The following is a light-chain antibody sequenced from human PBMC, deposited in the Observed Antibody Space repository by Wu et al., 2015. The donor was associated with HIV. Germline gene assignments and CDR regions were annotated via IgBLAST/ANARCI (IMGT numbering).Light chain of an antibody. CDR1: XSLTTRN. Sequence: GRRTXSCRASXSLTTRNLAWYAXHLASSPDSSSMVHLVGPPAIPDRFSGSGSGTDFTLTISRLEPEDFAVYYCQHYSSSQWTFGQGTKVEIK. CDR3: QHYSSSQWT. CDR2: VHL. V-gene: IGKV3-20*01. J-gene: IGKJ1*01.